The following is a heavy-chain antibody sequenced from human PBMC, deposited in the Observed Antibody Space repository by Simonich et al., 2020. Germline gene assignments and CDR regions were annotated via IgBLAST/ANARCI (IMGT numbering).Heavy chain of an antibody. Sequence: QLQLQESGPGLVKPSETLSLTCTVSGGSISSSSYYWGWIRQPPGKGLEWIGSIYYSGRTYHNPSLKCRVTISVDTSKNQFSLKLSSVTAADTAVYYCARQRVLMVYAIDYWGQGTLVTVSS. CDR3: ARQRVLMVYAIDY. CDR1: GGSISSSSYY. J-gene: IGHJ4*02. V-gene: IGHV4-39*01. D-gene: IGHD2-8*01. CDR2: IYYSGRT.